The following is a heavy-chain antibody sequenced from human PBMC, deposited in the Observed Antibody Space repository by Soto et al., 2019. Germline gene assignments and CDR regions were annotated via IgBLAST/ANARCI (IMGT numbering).Heavy chain of an antibody. CDR3: ARVGQSYYDSSGYYYDADDY. V-gene: IGHV3-66*01. CDR1: GFTVSSNY. D-gene: IGHD3-22*01. CDR2: IYSGGST. J-gene: IGHJ4*02. Sequence: PGGSLRLSCAASGFTVSSNYMSWVRQAPGKGLEWVSVIYSGGSTYYADSVKGRFTISRDNSKNTLYLQMNSLRAEDTAVYYCARVGQSYYDSSGYYYDADDYWGQGTLVTVS.